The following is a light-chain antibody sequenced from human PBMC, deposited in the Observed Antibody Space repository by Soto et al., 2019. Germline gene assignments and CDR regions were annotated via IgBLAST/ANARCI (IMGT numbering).Light chain of an antibody. Sequence: QTVVTQEESLSVSPGGTVTLTCGLTSGSVSSRYYPSWYRQDPGQTPRTLIYSGDIRSSGVPDRFSGSILGSKAALNITGAQADDESVYYCVLYMKGDIRVFGGGTKVTVL. CDR1: SGSVSSRYY. V-gene: IGLV8-61*01. CDR3: VLYMKGDIRV. J-gene: IGLJ2*01. CDR2: SGD.